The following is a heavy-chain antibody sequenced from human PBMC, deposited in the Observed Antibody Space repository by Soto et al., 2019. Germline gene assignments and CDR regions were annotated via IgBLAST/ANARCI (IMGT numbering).Heavy chain of an antibody. CDR2: ISGSGGST. D-gene: IGHD3-10*01. CDR1: GFTFSSYA. Sequence: EVQLLESGGGLVQPGGSLRLSCAASGFTFSSYAMSWVLQAPGKGLEWVSAISGSGGSTYYADSVKGRFTISRDNSKNTLYLQMNSLRAEDTAVYYCSKEGITMVRGVMGNFDYWGQGTLVTVSS. CDR3: SKEGITMVRGVMGNFDY. J-gene: IGHJ4*02. V-gene: IGHV3-23*01.